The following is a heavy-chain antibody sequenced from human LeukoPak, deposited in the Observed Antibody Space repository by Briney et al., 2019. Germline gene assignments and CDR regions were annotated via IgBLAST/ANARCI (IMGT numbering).Heavy chain of an antibody. D-gene: IGHD3-22*01. CDR2: IYYSGST. CDR3: AANVYYYDSSGYYNWFDP. J-gene: IGHJ5*02. V-gene: IGHV4-59*01. CDR1: GGSISSYY. Sequence: SETLSLTCTVSGGSISSYYWSWIRQPPGKGLEWIGYIYYSGSTNYNPSLKSRVTISVDTSKNQFSLKLSSVTAADTAVYYCAANVYYYDSSGYYNWFDPWGQGTLVTVSS.